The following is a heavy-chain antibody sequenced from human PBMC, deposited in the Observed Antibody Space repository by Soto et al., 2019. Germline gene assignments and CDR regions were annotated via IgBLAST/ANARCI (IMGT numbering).Heavy chain of an antibody. Sequence: QVQPVQSGADVKKPGASVKGSCKASGYNFTSYGLSWVRQAPGQGLEWMGWISPHNDRTKYARRFQDRLTMTTETPTSTVYIELGSVRSDDTAVYYCARDLYYSSGRYFDHDAFDIWGQGTVVTVSS. D-gene: IGHD6-19*01. CDR1: GYNFTSYG. CDR2: ISPHNDRT. J-gene: IGHJ3*02. V-gene: IGHV1-18*01. CDR3: ARDLYYSSGRYFDHDAFDI.